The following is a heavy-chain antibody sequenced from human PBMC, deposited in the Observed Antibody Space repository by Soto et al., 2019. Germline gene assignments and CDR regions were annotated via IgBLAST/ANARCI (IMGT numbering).Heavy chain of an antibody. V-gene: IGHV1-46*01. D-gene: IGHD5-18*01. Sequence: ASVKVSCKVSGYTFTSYYMHWVRQAPGQGLEWMGIINPSGGSTSYAQKFQGRVTMTRDTSTSTVYMELSSLRSEDTAVYYCAREGGYSYGTYDYYYGMDVWGQGTTVTVSS. J-gene: IGHJ6*02. CDR3: AREGGYSYGTYDYYYGMDV. CDR2: INPSGGST. CDR1: GYTFTSYY.